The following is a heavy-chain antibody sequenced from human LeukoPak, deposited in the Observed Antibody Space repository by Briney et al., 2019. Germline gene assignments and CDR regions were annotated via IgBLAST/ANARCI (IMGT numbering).Heavy chain of an antibody. CDR2: ISSSGSTI. Sequence: PGGSLRLSCAASGFTFSSYAMTWIRQAPGKGLEWVSYISSSGSTIYYADSVKGRFTISRDNAKNSLYLQMNSLRAEDTAVYYCARGGVYCSSTSCDYYFDYWGQGTLVTVSS. CDR3: ARGGVYCSSTSCDYYFDY. V-gene: IGHV3-11*01. J-gene: IGHJ4*02. D-gene: IGHD2-2*01. CDR1: GFTFSSYA.